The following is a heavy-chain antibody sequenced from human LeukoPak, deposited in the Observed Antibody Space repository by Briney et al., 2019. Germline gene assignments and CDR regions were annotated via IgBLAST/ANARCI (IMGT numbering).Heavy chain of an antibody. Sequence: KASETLSLTCAVYGGSFSGYYWSWIRQPPGKGLEWIGEINHSGSTNYNPSLKSRVTISVDTSKNQFSLKLSSVTAADTAVYYCARGLRDIVVVPADRRFDYWGQGTLVTVSS. V-gene: IGHV4-34*01. CDR3: ARGLRDIVVVPADRRFDY. CDR2: INHSGST. J-gene: IGHJ4*02. CDR1: GGSFSGYY. D-gene: IGHD2-2*01.